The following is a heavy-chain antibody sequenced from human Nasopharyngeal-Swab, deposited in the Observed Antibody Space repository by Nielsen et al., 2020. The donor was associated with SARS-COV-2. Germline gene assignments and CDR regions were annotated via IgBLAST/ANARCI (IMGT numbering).Heavy chain of an antibody. D-gene: IGHD6-13*01. J-gene: IGHJ4*02. Sequence: GGSLRLSCAASGFTFSSYGMHWVRQAPGKGLEWVAVISYDGSNKYYADSVKGRFTISGDNSKNTLYLQMNSLRAEDTAVYYCAKSIFSYSSSAYYFDYWGQGTLVTVS. CDR1: GFTFSSYG. V-gene: IGHV3-30*18. CDR3: AKSIFSYSSSAYYFDY. CDR2: ISYDGSNK.